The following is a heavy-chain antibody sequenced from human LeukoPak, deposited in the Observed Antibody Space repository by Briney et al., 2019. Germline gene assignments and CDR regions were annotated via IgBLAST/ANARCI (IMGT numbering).Heavy chain of an antibody. J-gene: IGHJ4*02. CDR2: IKHDGSEK. V-gene: IGHV3-7*01. D-gene: IGHD3-3*01. CDR1: GFIFTNYF. Sequence: GGSLRLSCAASGFIFTNYFMSWVRQAPGKGLEWVASIKHDGSEKYYVDSVRGRFTISRDNTMNSLYLQMSSLRAEDTAVYYCATDRGWRTSGYYLYYFEYWGQGTLVTYSP. CDR3: ATDRGWRTSGYYLYYFEY.